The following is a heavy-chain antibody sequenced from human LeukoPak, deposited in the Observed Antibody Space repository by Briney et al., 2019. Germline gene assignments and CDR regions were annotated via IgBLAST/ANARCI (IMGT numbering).Heavy chain of an antibody. V-gene: IGHV4-39*01. CDR2: IYYSGST. CDR1: GGSISSSSYY. CDR3: ARGVGSSGWETPGYFDL. Sequence: SETLSLTCTVSGGSISSSSYYWGWIRQPPGKGLEWIGSIYYSGSTYYNPSLKSRVTISVDTSKNQFSLKLSSVTAADTAVYYCARGVGSSGWETPGYFDLWGRGTLVTVSS. J-gene: IGHJ2*01. D-gene: IGHD6-19*01.